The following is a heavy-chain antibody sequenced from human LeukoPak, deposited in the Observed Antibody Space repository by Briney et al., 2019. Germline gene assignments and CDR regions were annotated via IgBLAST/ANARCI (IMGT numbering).Heavy chain of an antibody. CDR3: VRESFSRGDFN. CDR2: IKYDGDEK. Sequence: GGSLRLSCAASGFTVSSNYMSWVRQAPGKGLEWVATIKYDGDEKFYVDSVTGRFTISRDNAKNSLYLQMNSLTAEDTAVYYCVRESFSRGDFNWGQGTLVSVSS. V-gene: IGHV3-7*01. J-gene: IGHJ4*02. CDR1: GFTVSSNY. D-gene: IGHD7-27*01.